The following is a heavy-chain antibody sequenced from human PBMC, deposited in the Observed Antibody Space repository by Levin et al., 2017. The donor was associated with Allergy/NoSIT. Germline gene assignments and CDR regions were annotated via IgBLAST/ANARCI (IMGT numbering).Heavy chain of an antibody. V-gene: IGHV3-23*01. CDR2: ISGSGGST. CDR1: GFTFSSYA. Sequence: PGESLKISCAASGFTFSSYAMSWVRQAPGKGLEWVSAISGSGGSTYYADSVKGRFTISRDNSKNTLYLQMNSLRAEDTAVYYCAKLLRSPHSPGDYWGQGTLVTVSS. CDR3: AKLLRSPHSPGDY. D-gene: IGHD3-16*01. J-gene: IGHJ4*02.